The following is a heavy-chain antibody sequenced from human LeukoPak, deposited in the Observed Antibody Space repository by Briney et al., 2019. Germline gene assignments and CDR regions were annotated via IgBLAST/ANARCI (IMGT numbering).Heavy chain of an antibody. V-gene: IGHV1-2*02. Sequence: GASVKVSCKASGYTFTGYYMHWVRQAPGQGLEWMGWINPNSGGTNYAQKFQGRVTMTRDTSISTAYTELSRLRSDDTAVYYCAFIGRYCSSTSCSFDYWGQGTLVTVSS. CDR2: INPNSGGT. CDR3: AFIGRYCSSTSCSFDY. CDR1: GYTFTGYY. D-gene: IGHD2-2*01. J-gene: IGHJ4*02.